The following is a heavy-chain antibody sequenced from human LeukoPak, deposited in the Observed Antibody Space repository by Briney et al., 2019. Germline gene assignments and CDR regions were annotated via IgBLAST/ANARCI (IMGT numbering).Heavy chain of an antibody. CDR1: GFTFSSYS. CDR3: ARELTGDPQVGFDY. D-gene: IGHD7-27*01. V-gene: IGHV3-21*04. J-gene: IGHJ4*02. CDR2: ITSGSSYM. Sequence: GGSLRLSCAASGFTFSSYSMNWVRQAPGKGLEWVSSITSGSSYMYYADSVKGRFTISRDNAKNSLYLQMNSLRAEDTAVYYCARELTGDPQVGFDYWGQGTLVTVSS.